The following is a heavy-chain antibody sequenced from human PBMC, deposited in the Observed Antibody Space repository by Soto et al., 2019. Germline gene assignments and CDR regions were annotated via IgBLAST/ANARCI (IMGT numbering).Heavy chain of an antibody. CDR2: ISYDGSNK. CDR1: GFTFSSYA. D-gene: IGHD2-2*01. CDR3: ARGPSSLTRFDY. V-gene: IGHV3-30-3*01. J-gene: IGHJ4*02. Sequence: QVQLVESGGGVVQPGRSPRLSCAASGFTFSSYAMHWVRQAPGKGLEWVAVISYDGSNKYYADSVKGRFTISRDNSKNTLYVQMNSMRAEDTAVYYCARGPSSLTRFDYWGQGTLVTVSS.